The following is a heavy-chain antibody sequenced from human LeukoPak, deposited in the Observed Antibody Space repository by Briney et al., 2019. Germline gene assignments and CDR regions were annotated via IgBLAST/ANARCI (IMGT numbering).Heavy chain of an antibody. D-gene: IGHD3-10*01. CDR3: ARRSYGPGSYFVNYGLDV. CDR1: GGSIRGYF. J-gene: IGHJ6*02. V-gene: IGHV4-59*01. Sequence: PSETLSLTCTVSGGSIRGYFWSWIRQPPGKGLEWIGYIYNSGSPNYNPSLKSRVTISINTSKNQFSLKLRPVTAADTAVYYCARRSYGPGSYFVNYGLDVWGQGTTVTVS. CDR2: IYNSGSP.